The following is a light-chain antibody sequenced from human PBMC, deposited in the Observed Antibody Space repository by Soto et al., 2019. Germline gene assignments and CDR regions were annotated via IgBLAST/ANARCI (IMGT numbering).Light chain of an antibody. V-gene: IGKV3-15*01. CDR2: DAS. CDR3: QQYGDWPPDT. CDR1: QSVTRN. Sequence: EIVMTQSPATLSVSPGERATLSCRASQSVTRNLAWYQQKPGQPPRLLIYDASTRATGVPARLGGSGSGTEFTLIISGLQSEDCAVDYCQQYGDWPPDTFGQGTKVEI. J-gene: IGKJ2*01.